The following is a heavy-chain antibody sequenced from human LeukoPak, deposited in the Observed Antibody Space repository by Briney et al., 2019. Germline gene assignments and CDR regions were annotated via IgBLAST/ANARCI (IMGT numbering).Heavy chain of an antibody. J-gene: IGHJ4*02. CDR1: GFTFSDYY. V-gene: IGHV3-11*01. CDR3: ARERKSYGYLGLVGY. Sequence: GGSLRLSCAASGFTFSDYYMSWTRQAPGKGLEWVSYISSSGSTIYYADSVKGRFTISRDNAKNSLYLQMNSLRAEDTAVYYCARERKSYGYLGLVGYWGQGTLVTVSS. D-gene: IGHD5-18*01. CDR2: ISSSGSTI.